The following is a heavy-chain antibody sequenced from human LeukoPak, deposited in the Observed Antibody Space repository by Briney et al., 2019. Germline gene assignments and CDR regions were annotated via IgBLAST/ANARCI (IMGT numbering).Heavy chain of an antibody. CDR2: ISTSNSYI. J-gene: IGHJ4*02. V-gene: IGHV3-21*01. Sequence: GGSLRLSCVVSGFTFSDYHMNWVRQAPGKGLERVSSISTSNSYIYYADSLTGRFTISRDNAKNSLYLQMNSLRAEDTAVYYCARSATTERGSSYDLDYWGQGTLVTVSS. CDR1: GFTFSDYH. CDR3: ARSATTERGSSYDLDY. D-gene: IGHD5-18*01.